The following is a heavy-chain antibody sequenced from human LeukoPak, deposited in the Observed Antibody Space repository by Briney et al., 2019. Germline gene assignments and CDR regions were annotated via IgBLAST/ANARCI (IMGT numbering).Heavy chain of an antibody. CDR1: GGCISSYY. V-gene: IGHV4-4*07. CDR3: ARDLSVGATNDAFDI. Sequence: SETLSLTCTVSGGCISSYYWSWIRQPAGKGLEWIGRIYTSGSTNYNPSLKSRVTMSVDTSKNQFSLKLSSVTAADTAVYYCARDLSVGATNDAFDIWGQGTMVTVSS. D-gene: IGHD1-26*01. CDR2: IYTSGST. J-gene: IGHJ3*02.